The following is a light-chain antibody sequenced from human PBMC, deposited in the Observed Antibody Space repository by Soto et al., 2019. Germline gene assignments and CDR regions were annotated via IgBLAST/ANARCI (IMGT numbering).Light chain of an antibody. CDR2: GSS. J-gene: IGKJ1*01. CDR1: QGIGTY. V-gene: IGKV1-9*01. Sequence: IQLTQSPSSLSASVGDRVTVTCRASQGIGTYLVWYQQKRGKAPTALIYGSSTLQTGVPSRFSGSGSGTDFSLTISSLHPEDVATYYCQQVDSYPRTFGQGTKVDIK. CDR3: QQVDSYPRT.